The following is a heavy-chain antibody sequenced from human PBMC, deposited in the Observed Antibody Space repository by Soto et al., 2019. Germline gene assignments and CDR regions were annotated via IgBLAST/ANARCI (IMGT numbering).Heavy chain of an antibody. CDR2: ISSSSSTI. Sequence: GGSLRLSCAASGFTFSSYSMNWVRQAPGKGLEWVSYISSSSSTIYYADSVKGRFTISRDNAKNSLYLQMNSLRDEETAVYYCARDWEDIVVVPAARYYYGMDVWGQGTTVTVSS. CDR3: ARDWEDIVVVPAARYYYGMDV. D-gene: IGHD2-2*01. V-gene: IGHV3-48*02. CDR1: GFTFSSYS. J-gene: IGHJ6*02.